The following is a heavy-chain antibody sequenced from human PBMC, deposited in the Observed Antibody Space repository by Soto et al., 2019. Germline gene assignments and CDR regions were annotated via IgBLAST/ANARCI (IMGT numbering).Heavy chain of an antibody. CDR2: IYSGGST. Sequence: GGSLRLSCAASGFTVSSNYMSWVRQAPGKGLEWVSVIYSGGSTYYADSVKGRFTISRHNSKNTLYLQMNSLRAEDTAVYYCARESYDYGDYYYYYYMDVWGKGTTVTVSS. CDR3: ARESYDYGDYYYYYYMDV. CDR1: GFTVSSNY. J-gene: IGHJ6*03. D-gene: IGHD4-17*01. V-gene: IGHV3-53*04.